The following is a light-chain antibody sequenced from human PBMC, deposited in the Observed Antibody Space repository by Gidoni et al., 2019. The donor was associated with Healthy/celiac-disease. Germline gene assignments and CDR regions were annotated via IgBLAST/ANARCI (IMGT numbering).Light chain of an antibody. CDR1: QSLLHSNGYNY. CDR2: LGS. Sequence: DRVMTESPLSLPVTPGEPPSISCRSSQSLLHSNGYNYLDWYLQKPGQSPQLLIYLGSNRASGVPDRFSGSGSGTDFTLKISRVEAEDVGVYYCMQALQTPITFXQXTRLEIK. J-gene: IGKJ5*01. V-gene: IGKV2-28*01. CDR3: MQALQTPIT.